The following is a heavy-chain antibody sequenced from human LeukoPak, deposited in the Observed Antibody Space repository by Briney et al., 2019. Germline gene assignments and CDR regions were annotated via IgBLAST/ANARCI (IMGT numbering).Heavy chain of an antibody. CDR1: GGSISSSSYY. CDR2: IYYSGST. CDR3: ARLPGGRNY. V-gene: IGHV4-39*01. J-gene: IGHJ4*02. Sequence: SETLSLTCTVSGGSISSSSYYWGWIRQPPGKGLEWIGSIYYSGSTYYNPSLKSRVTISVDTSKNQFSLKMSSVTAADTAVYYCARLPGGRNYWGQGTLSPSPQ.